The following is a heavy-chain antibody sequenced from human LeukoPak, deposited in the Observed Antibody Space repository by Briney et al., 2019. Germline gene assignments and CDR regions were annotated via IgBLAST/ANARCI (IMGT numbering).Heavy chain of an antibody. Sequence: PGGSLRLSCAASGFTVSSNYMSWVRQAPGKGLEWVSVIYSGGSTYYADSVKGRFTISRDNSKNTLYLQMNSLRAEDTAVYYCARGPWITMVRGVIFGGYFDYWGQGTLVTVSS. V-gene: IGHV3-66*01. CDR3: ARGPWITMVRGVIFGGYFDY. D-gene: IGHD3-10*01. CDR2: IYSGGST. J-gene: IGHJ4*02. CDR1: GFTVSSNY.